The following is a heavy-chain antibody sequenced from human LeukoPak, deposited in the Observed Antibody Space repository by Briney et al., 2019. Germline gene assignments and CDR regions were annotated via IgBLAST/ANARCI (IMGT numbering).Heavy chain of an antibody. CDR2: ISGSGGST. V-gene: IGHV3-23*01. Sequence: GGSLRLSCAASGFTFSDYAMTWVRQAPGKGLEWVSAISGSGGSTYYADSVKGRFTISRDNSKNTLYLQMYSLRAEDTAVYYCAKVEGASKASVYWGQGALVTVSS. D-gene: IGHD1-1*01. J-gene: IGHJ4*02. CDR3: AKVEGASKASVY. CDR1: GFTFSDYA.